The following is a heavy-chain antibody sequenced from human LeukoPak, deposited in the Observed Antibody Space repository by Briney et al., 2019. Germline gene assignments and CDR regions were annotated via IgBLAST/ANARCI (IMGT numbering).Heavy chain of an antibody. CDR1: GYTFTSYG. V-gene: IGHV1-18*01. CDR3: ARERGRFDWLRNWYFDL. D-gene: IGHD3-9*01. J-gene: IGHJ2*01. CDR2: ISAYNGNT. Sequence: ASVKVSCKASGYTFTSYGISWVRQAPGQGLEWMGWISAYNGNTNYAQKLQGRVTMTTDTSTSTAYMELRSLRSDDTAVYYCARERGRFDWLRNWYFDLWGRGTLVTVSS.